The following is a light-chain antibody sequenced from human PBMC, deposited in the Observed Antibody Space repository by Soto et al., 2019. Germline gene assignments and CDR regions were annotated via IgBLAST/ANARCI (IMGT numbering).Light chain of an antibody. CDR1: QSISSY. CDR2: DAS. V-gene: IGKV1-39*01. CDR3: QQNYYTPQT. Sequence: DIQMTQSPSSLSASVGDRVTITCRASQSISSYLNWYQQKPGKAPNLLIYDASRLQSGVPSRFSGSGSGTDFTLTIGSLKPEDFATYYCQQNYYTPQTFGQGTKVDIK. J-gene: IGKJ1*01.